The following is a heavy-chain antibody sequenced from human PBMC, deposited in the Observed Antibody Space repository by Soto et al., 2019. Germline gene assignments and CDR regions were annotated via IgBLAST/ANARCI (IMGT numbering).Heavy chain of an antibody. CDR2: TYYRSKWYN. V-gene: IGHV6-1*01. J-gene: IGHJ6*02. D-gene: IGHD3-9*01. Sequence: SQTLSLTCAISGDSVSSNSAAWNWIRQSPSRGLEWLGRTYYRSKWYNDYAVSVKSRITINPDTSKNQFSLQLNSVTPEDTAVYYCARDLFNMRRYDILTGYIRGMDVWGQGTTVTVSS. CDR1: GDSVSSNSAA. CDR3: ARDLFNMRRYDILTGYIRGMDV.